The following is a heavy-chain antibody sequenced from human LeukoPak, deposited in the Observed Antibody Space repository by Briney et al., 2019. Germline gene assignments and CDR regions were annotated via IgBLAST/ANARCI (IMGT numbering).Heavy chain of an antibody. J-gene: IGHJ4*02. V-gene: IGHV3-30*02. D-gene: IGHD1-20*01. CDR2: IRYDGSNK. Sequence: PGGSLRLSCAASGFTFSSYGMHWVRQAPGKGLEWVAFIRYDGSNKYYADSVKGRFTISRDNSKNTLYLQMNSLRAEDTAVYYCAKQYGRTRRGITGTFFDYWGQGTLVTVSS. CDR1: GFTFSSYG. CDR3: AKQYGRTRRGITGTFFDY.